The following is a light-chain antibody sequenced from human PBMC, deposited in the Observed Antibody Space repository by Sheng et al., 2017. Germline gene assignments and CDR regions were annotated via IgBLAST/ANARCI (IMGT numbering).Light chain of an antibody. J-gene: IGLJ3*02. V-gene: IGLV3-21*02. CDR2: DGG. CDR3: GTWDGSLSSWV. Sequence: SYELTQPPSVSVAPGQTARIPCGGNNIGNRPVHWHRQKPGQAPVLVVYDGGGRLSGIPERFSGSKSGTSATLGITGLQTGDEADYYCGTWDGSLSSWVFGGGTNLTVL. CDR1: NIGNRP.